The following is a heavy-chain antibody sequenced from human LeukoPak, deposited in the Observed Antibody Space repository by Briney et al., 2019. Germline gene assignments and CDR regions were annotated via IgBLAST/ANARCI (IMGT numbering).Heavy chain of an antibody. CDR3: ARRYYYGSGSFFFDY. J-gene: IGHJ4*02. D-gene: IGHD3-10*01. CDR2: IYYSGST. V-gene: IGHV4-59*01. Sequence: SETLSLTCTVSGGSISSYYWSCIRQPPGKGLEWIGYIYYSGSTNYNPSLKSRVIISVDTSKNQFSLKLSSVTAADTAVYYCARRYYYGSGSFFFDYWGQGTLVTVSS. CDR1: GGSISSYY.